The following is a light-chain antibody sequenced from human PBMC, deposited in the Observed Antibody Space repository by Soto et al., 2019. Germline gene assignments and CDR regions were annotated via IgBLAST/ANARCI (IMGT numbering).Light chain of an antibody. J-gene: IGLJ3*02. CDR3: QTWGTGIRV. V-gene: IGLV4-69*01. Sequence: QLVLTQSPSASASLGASVKLTCTLTSGHSSYAIAWHQQQPEKGPRYLMKLNSDGSHSKGDGNPDRFAGSNSGAERYLIIASLQSEDEADYYCQTWGTGIRVFGGGTKLTVL. CDR2: LNSDGSH. CDR1: SGHSSYA.